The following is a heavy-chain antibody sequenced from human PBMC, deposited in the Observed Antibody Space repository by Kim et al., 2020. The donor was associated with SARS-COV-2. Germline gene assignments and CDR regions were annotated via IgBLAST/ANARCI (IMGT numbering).Heavy chain of an antibody. D-gene: IGHD6-19*01. Sequence: GGSLRLSCAASGFTFSSYGMHWVRQAPGKGLEWVAVISYDGSNEYYADSVKGRFTISRDNSKNTLYLQMNSLRAEDTAVYYCARGPWYSSGWYYQGFEDWGQGTLVTVSS. CDR3: ARGPWYSSGWYYQGFED. CDR2: ISYDGSNE. J-gene: IGHJ4*02. V-gene: IGHV3-33*05. CDR1: GFTFSSYG.